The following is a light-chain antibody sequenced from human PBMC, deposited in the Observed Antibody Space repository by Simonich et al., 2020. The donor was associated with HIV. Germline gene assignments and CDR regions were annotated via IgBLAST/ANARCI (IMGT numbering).Light chain of an antibody. J-gene: IGKJ1*01. CDR3: QQYNDWPPWT. CDR1: QSVSSN. Sequence: DIVMTQSPATLSVSPGERATLSCRASQSVSSNVAWYQQRPGQAPRLHIYGASTRATGIQARFSGSGAGTEFTLTINSMQSEDFAVYYCQQYNDWPPWTFGQGTKVEIK. V-gene: IGKV3-15*01. CDR2: GAS.